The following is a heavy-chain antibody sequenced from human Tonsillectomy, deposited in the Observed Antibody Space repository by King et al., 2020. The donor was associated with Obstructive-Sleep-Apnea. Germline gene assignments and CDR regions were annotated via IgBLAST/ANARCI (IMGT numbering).Heavy chain of an antibody. D-gene: IGHD1-26*01. V-gene: IGHV3-9*01. CDR1: GFTFDDYA. CDR2: ISWNSGSI. J-gene: IGHJ3*02. CDR3: AKVIKWELQDAFDI. Sequence: QLVQSGGGLVQPGRSLRLSCAASGFTFDDYAMHWVRQAPGKGLEWVSGISWNSGSIGYADSVKGRFTISRDNAKNSLYLQMNSLRAEDTALYYCAKVIKWELQDAFDIWGQGTMVTVSS.